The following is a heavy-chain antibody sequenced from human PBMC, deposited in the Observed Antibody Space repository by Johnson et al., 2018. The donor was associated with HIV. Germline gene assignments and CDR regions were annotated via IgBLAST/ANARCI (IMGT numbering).Heavy chain of an antibody. D-gene: IGHD3-22*01. V-gene: IGHV3-9*01. J-gene: IGHJ3*02. Sequence: VQLVESGGGVVQPGRSLRLSCVASGFTFRSYAMHWVRQAPGKGLEWVSGISWNSGSIGYADSVKGRFTISRDDSKNTLYLQMKSLKTEDTAVYYCTTAGSSGSAHAFDIWGQGTRVTVSS. CDR3: TTAGSSGSAHAFDI. CDR1: GFTFRSYA. CDR2: ISWNSGSI.